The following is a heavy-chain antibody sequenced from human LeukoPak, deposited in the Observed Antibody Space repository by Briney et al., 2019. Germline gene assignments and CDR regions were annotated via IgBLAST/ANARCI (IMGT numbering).Heavy chain of an antibody. Sequence: GGSLRLSCEASGFTFSSYAMSWVRQAPGKGLEWVSAISGSGGSTYYADSVKGRFTISRDNSKNTLYLQMNSLRAEDTAVYYCANTNRDDPRFSGYFDYWGQGTLVTVSS. J-gene: IGHJ4*02. V-gene: IGHV3-23*01. CDR1: GFTFSSYA. CDR3: ANTNRDDPRFSGYFDY. CDR2: ISGSGGST. D-gene: IGHD2-8*01.